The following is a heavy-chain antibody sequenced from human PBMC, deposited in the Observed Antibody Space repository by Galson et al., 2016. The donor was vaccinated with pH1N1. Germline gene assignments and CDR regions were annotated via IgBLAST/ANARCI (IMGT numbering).Heavy chain of an antibody. CDR1: GYTFANYY. CDR3: AILYTGSWYTAFDI. CDR2: INPHTGNT. V-gene: IGHV1-2*06. Sequence: SCKASGYTFANYYVHWVRQAPGQGLEWMGRINPHTGNTNYAQKFQGRVTMTRDMSISTAYLELTRLRSDDTAIFYCAILYTGSWYTAFDIWGQGTMVTASS. D-gene: IGHD6-13*01. J-gene: IGHJ3*02.